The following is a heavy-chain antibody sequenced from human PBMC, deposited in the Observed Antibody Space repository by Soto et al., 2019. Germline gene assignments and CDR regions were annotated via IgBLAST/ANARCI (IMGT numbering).Heavy chain of an antibody. V-gene: IGHV3-66*04. J-gene: IGHJ4*02. Sequence: GRSLRLSCAASGVTGSGNYMSWVRQAPGKGMEWVSVIYSGGSTYYADSVKGRFTISRDNSKNTLYLQMNSLRAEDTAVYYCARHGYNYGGGYFDYWGQGTLVTVSS. CDR2: IYSGGST. CDR1: GVTGSGNY. D-gene: IGHD5-18*01. CDR3: ARHGYNYGGGYFDY.